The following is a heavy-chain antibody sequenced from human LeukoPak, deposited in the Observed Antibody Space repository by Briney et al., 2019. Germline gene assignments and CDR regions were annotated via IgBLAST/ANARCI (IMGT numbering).Heavy chain of an antibody. CDR1: GGSISSYF. V-gene: IGHV4-59*08. CDR3: ARHLYSGYERVFDY. J-gene: IGHJ4*02. D-gene: IGHD5-12*01. CDR2: VYYNGIT. Sequence: SETLSLTCAVSGGSISSYFWIWIRQSPRKGLDWIGYVYYNGITNYNPSLKSRATISVATSKNQFSLNLSSVTAADTEVYYCARHLYSGYERVFDYWGQGTLVTVSS.